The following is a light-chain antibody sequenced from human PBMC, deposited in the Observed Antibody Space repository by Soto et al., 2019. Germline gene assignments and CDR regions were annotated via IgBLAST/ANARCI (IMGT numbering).Light chain of an antibody. Sequence: EIVMTQSPATLSVSPGERATLSCRASQSVSSTLAWYQQKPGRAPRLLIHGASTRATGIPARFSGSGSGTEFTLTISSLQSEDFAVYYCQHYNNWPAFGQGTKVEIK. V-gene: IGKV3-15*01. CDR1: QSVSST. CDR2: GAS. CDR3: QHYNNWPA. J-gene: IGKJ1*01.